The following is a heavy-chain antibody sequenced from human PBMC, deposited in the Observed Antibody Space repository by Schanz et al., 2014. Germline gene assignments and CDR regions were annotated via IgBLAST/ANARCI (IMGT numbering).Heavy chain of an antibody. CDR2: IRSKDDANET. CDR1: GFTFSGYV. J-gene: IGHJ4*02. D-gene: IGHD3-16*01. V-gene: IGHV3-73*01. Sequence: EVQLVESGGGLVQPGGSLRLSCAASGFTFSGYVMHWVRQASGKGLEWVGRIRSKDDANETTYAAPVKGRITISRDDSKNTAYLQMNSLKTEDTAVYYCCKSENPRDYPGLDDWGQGTPVTVSS. CDR3: CKSENPRDYPGLDD.